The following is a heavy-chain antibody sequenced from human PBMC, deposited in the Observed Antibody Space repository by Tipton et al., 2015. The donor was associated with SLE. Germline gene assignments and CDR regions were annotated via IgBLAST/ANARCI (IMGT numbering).Heavy chain of an antibody. J-gene: IGHJ4*02. CDR2: IHYSGTT. CDR1: GGSISSYY. Sequence: TLSLTCTVSGGSISSYYWSWIRQPPGKGLEWIGYIHYSGTTNYNPSLRGRVTVSVDTSKNQFSLHLSSVTAADTAVYYCARDAHGYYSGWMDYWGQGTLVTVSS. CDR3: ARDAHGYYSGWMDY. V-gene: IGHV4-59*12. D-gene: IGHD2-15*01.